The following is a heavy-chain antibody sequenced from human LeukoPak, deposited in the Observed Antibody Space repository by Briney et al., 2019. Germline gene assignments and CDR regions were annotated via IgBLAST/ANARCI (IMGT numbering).Heavy chain of an antibody. CDR3: AREGSYYRFDY. CDR2: INHSGST. CDR1: GGSFSGYY. V-gene: IGHV4-34*01. Sequence: EASETLSLTCAVYGGSFSGYYWSWIRQPPGKGLEWIGEINHSGSTNYNPSLKSRVTISVDTSKNQFSLKLSSVTAADTAVYYCAREGSYYRFDYWGQGTLVTVSS. D-gene: IGHD1-26*01. J-gene: IGHJ4*02.